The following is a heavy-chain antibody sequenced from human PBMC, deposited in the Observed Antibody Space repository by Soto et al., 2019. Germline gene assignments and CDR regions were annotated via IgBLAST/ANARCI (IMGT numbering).Heavy chain of an antibody. CDR2: INESGST. V-gene: IGHV4-34*01. Sequence: QLQQCGAGLAKPSETLSLSCAVYGQSFSGHSWAWIRQPPGKGLEWIGEINESGSTYYNPSLKSRVTISTDTSKNQFSLKLSSVSAADTAAYFCARGSGIVALPGELEDVNYDYWGQGTLVNVSS. CDR1: GQSFSGHS. CDR3: ARGSGIVALPGELEDVNYDY. J-gene: IGHJ4*02. D-gene: IGHD1-1*01.